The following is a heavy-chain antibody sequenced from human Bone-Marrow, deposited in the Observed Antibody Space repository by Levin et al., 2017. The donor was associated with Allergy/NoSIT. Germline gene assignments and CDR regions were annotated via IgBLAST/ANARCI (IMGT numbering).Heavy chain of an antibody. CDR2: INPNSGGT. V-gene: IGHV1-2*02. D-gene: IGHD3-9*01. J-gene: IGHJ4*02. CDR1: GYTFTGYY. Sequence: ASVKVSCKASGYTFTGYYMHWVRQAPGQGLEWMGWINPNSGGTNYAQKFQGRVTMTRDTSISTAYMELSRLRSDDTAVYYCARDRTYYDILTGPGYFDYWGQGTLVTVSS. CDR3: ARDRTYYDILTGPGYFDY.